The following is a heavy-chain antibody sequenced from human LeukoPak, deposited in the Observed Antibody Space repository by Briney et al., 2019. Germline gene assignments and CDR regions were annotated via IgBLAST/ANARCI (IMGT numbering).Heavy chain of an antibody. CDR1: GFTFSTYP. J-gene: IGHJ4*02. CDR2: ISSGSGYI. V-gene: IGHV3-21*01. D-gene: IGHD4-17*01. Sequence: GGSLRLSCAASGFTFSTYPMNWARQAPGKGLEWVSSISSGSGYIYYADSVKGRFTISRDNAKNSLYLQMNSLRAEDTAVYYCARGYGDYGEYYFDSWGQGTLVTVSS. CDR3: ARGYGDYGEYYFDS.